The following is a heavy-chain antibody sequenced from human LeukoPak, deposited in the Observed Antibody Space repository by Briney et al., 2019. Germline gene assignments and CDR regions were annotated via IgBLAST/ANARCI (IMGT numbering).Heavy chain of an antibody. CDR2: ISADNGNA. D-gene: IGHD3-10*01. CDR3: TRDLQHTTRYYYGSGSYFDY. Sequence: ASVKVSCKASGYTFTSYDINWVRQATGQGLEWMGWISADNGNANYAQKLQGRVIMTTDTSTSTAYMELRSLRSDDTAVYYCTRDLQHTTRYYYGSGSYFDYWGQGTLVTVSS. V-gene: IGHV1-18*01. J-gene: IGHJ4*02. CDR1: GYTFTSYD.